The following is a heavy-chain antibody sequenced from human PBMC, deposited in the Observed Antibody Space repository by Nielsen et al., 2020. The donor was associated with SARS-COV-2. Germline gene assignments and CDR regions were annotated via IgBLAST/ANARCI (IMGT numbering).Heavy chain of an antibody. D-gene: IGHD5-24*01. J-gene: IGHJ4*02. Sequence: SETLSLTCIVSGGSISSGSHYWSWIRQPPGKGLEWIGYIFYRGNTNYNPSLKSRVTISVDTSKNQFSLKVNSVTAADTAVYYCVRIDMATISVDYWGQGNLVTVSS. V-gene: IGHV4-61*01. CDR3: VRIDMATISVDY. CDR1: GGSISSGSHY. CDR2: IFYRGNT.